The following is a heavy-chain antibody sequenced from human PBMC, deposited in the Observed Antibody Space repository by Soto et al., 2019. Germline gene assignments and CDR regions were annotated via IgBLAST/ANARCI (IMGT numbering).Heavy chain of an antibody. D-gene: IGHD3-22*01. CDR2: LNPYNGNR. V-gene: IGHV1-18*04. CDR1: GYSFSYYG. J-gene: IGHJ4*02. Sequence: QVQLVQSGAELRKPGASVKVSCQAFGYSFSYYGVHLVRQAPGQGLECMGWLNPYNGNRNYAQKFDYRLTMTAATSANTLYLELRSLKSVDTAVYYCARDRLRGDDNSGFYSWGQGTLVTVSS. CDR3: ARDRLRGDDNSGFYS.